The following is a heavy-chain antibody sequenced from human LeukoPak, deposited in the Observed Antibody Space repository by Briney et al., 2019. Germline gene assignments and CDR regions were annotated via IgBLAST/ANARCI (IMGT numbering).Heavy chain of an antibody. D-gene: IGHD3-16*01. Sequence: PGGSLRLSCAASGFTFSSYAMSWVRQAPGKGLEWVSAISGSGGSTYYADSVKGRFTISRDNSKNTLYLQMNSLRAEDTAVYYCARDPGGPGQAIPWGQGTLVTVSS. CDR2: ISGSGGST. J-gene: IGHJ5*02. CDR3: ARDPGGPGQAIP. V-gene: IGHV3-23*01. CDR1: GFTFSSYA.